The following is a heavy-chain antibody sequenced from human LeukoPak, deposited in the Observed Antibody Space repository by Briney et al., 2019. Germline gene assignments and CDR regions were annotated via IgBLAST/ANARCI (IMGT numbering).Heavy chain of an antibody. D-gene: IGHD1-26*01. J-gene: IGHJ4*02. CDR1: GFTFSNYD. CDR2: ISTAGDP. V-gene: IGHV3-13*05. CDR3: ARGGWELSY. Sequence: GGSLRLSCAASGFTFSNYDMRWVRQDIGKGLEWVSGISTAGDPKYPGSVKGRFTISRDNSKNTLYLQMNSLRAEDTAVYYCARGGWELSYWGQGTLVTVSS.